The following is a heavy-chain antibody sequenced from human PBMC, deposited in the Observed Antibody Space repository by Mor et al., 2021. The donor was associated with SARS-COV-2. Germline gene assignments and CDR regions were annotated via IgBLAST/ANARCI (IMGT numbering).Heavy chain of an antibody. D-gene: IGHD2-21*01. V-gene: IGHV1-2*02. CDR2: INTHSGVT. Sequence: QAPGQGLEWMAWINTHSGVTKDAQKFQGRVTMTSDTSSSTVYLELNSLRPDDTAVYYCARGDEGVFDYWGQGTLVTVS. J-gene: IGHJ4*02. CDR3: ARGDEGVFDY.